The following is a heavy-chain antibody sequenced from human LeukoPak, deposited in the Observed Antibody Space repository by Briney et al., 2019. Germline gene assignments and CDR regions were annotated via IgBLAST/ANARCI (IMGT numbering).Heavy chain of an antibody. D-gene: IGHD5-12*01. CDR3: ASGLIVATIPRRAVLGY. CDR2: ISGSGGST. CDR1: GFTFSSYA. J-gene: IGHJ4*02. Sequence: GRSLRLSCAASGFTFSSYAMSWVRQAPGKGLEWVSAISGSGGSTYYADSVKGRFTISRDNSKNTLYLQMNSLRAEDTAVYYCASGLIVATIPRRAVLGYWGQGTLVTVSS. V-gene: IGHV3-23*01.